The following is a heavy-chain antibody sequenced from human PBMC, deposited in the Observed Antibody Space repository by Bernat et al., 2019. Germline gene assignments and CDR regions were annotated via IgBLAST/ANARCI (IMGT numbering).Heavy chain of an antibody. Sequence: GELGGSGGGLVKPGGALRLSCAASGFTFSSYNMNWVRQAPGKGRGWVSSVTTSRSYIYYADSVKGRFTFSRDNARNSLYLQMNSLRAEDTAVYYCARDRCSGGSCYAFDYWGQGTLVTVSS. CDR2: VTTSRSYI. J-gene: IGHJ4*02. CDR1: GFTFSSYN. V-gene: IGHV3-21*01. CDR3: ARDRCSGGSCYAFDY. D-gene: IGHD2-15*01.